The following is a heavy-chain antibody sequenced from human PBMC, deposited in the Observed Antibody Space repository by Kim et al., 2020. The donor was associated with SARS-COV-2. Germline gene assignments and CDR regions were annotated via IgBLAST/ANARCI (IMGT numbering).Heavy chain of an antibody. CDR1: GFTFSSYA. CDR2: ISYDGSNK. D-gene: IGHD6-13*01. Sequence: GGSLRLSCAASGFTFSSYAMHWVRQAPGKGLEWVAVISYDGSNKYYGDSVKGRFTISRDNSKNTLYLQMNSLRAEDTAVYYCARIAAVGRSYGMDVWGQGTTVTVSS. V-gene: IGHV3-30-3*01. J-gene: IGHJ6*02. CDR3: ARIAAVGRSYGMDV.